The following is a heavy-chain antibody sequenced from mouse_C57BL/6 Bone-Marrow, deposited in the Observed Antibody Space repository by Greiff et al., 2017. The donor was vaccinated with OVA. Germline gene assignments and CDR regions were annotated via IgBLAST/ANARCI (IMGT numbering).Heavy chain of an antibody. CDR1: GFSLTSYG. CDR3: ARSRLGLYYYAMDY. Sequence: VKLKQSGPGLVQPSQSLSITCTVSGFSLTSYGVHWVRQSPGKGLEWLGVIWSGGSTDYNAAFISRLSISKDNSKSQVFFKMNSLQADDTAIYYCARSRLGLYYYAMDYWGQGTSVTVSS. CDR2: IWSGGST. J-gene: IGHJ4*01. V-gene: IGHV2-2*01. D-gene: IGHD4-1*01.